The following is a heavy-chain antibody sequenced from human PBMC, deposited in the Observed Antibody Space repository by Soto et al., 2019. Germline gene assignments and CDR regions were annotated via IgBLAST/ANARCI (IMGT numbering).Heavy chain of an antibody. D-gene: IGHD3-22*01. V-gene: IGHV4-39*01. CDR3: ARQRRYYYDSSGYPDY. Sequence: SETLSLTCSVSGGSTSSSTYYWGWIRQPPGKGLEWIGSVYYTGSTFYNPSLKSRVTISVDTSKNQFSLRLSSVTAADTAVYYCARQRRYYYDSSGYPDYWAQGTLVTVSS. CDR1: GGSTSSSTYY. CDR2: VYYTGST. J-gene: IGHJ4*02.